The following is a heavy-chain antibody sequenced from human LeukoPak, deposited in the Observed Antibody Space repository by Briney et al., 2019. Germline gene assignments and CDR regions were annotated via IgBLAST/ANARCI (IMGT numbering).Heavy chain of an antibody. J-gene: IGHJ4*02. D-gene: IGHD1-26*01. Sequence: GGSLRLSCAASGFTFSSYGMHWVRQAPGKGLEWVAVIWYDGSNKYYADSVKGRFTISRDNSKNTLYLQMNSLRAEDTAIYYCAKYGPQDSGSSHFDYWGQGALVTVSS. CDR1: GFTFSSYG. CDR2: IWYDGSNK. V-gene: IGHV3-33*06. CDR3: AKYGPQDSGSSHFDY.